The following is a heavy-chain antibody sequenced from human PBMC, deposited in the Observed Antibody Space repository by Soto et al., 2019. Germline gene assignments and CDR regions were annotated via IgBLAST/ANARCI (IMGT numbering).Heavy chain of an antibody. Sequence: EVQLVESGGVAIHPGGSLRLSCAASGFTFRSYEMNWVRQAPGKGLEGFSYINSSAETTHYADSVKGRVTISRDNAKNSLYLQMNNLRAEDTAVYYCARVIGQWRRSDYWGQGTLVTVSS. CDR1: GFTFRSYE. CDR3: ARVIGQWRRSDY. CDR2: INSSAETT. J-gene: IGHJ4*02. V-gene: IGHV3-48*03. D-gene: IGHD6-19*01.